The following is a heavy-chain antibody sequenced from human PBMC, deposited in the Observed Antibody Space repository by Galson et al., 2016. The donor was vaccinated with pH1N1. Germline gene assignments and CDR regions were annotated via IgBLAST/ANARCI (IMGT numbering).Heavy chain of an antibody. CDR3: ARDRPYESRGYHYDSYYYMDV. CDR2: ITYTSATI. V-gene: IGHV3-48*04. CDR1: GFTFSSWH. Sequence: SLRLSCAASGFTFSSWHMDWVRQAPGEGLEWISFITYTSATIYYADSVKGRFTVSRDNAKNPLYLQMNSLRAEDTAVYYCARDRPYESRGYHYDSYYYMDVWGKGTTVTVSS. J-gene: IGHJ6*03. D-gene: IGHD3-22*01.